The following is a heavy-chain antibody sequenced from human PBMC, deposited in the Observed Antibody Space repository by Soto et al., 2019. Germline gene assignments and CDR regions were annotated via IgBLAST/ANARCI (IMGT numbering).Heavy chain of an antibody. Sequence: GGTLRLSCAPSGFTYSSYSMNWVRPAPGTGLEWASYISSSSSTIYYAVSVKGRFIISRDNAKSSLYLQMNSMRDEDTAVFYCARGLYYYDSRGYWGYWGQGALVTVSS. V-gene: IGHV3-48*02. CDR1: GFTYSSYS. D-gene: IGHD3-22*01. CDR2: ISSSSSTI. CDR3: ARGLYYYDSRGYWGY. J-gene: IGHJ4*02.